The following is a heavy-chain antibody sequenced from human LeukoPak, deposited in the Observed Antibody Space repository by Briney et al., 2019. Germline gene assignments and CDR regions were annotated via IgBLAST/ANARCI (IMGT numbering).Heavy chain of an antibody. CDR1: GYSFTSSY. J-gene: IGHJ4*02. CDR3: ARDQEAFDY. V-gene: IGHV1-46*01. Sequence: GASVTVSCKASGYSFTSSYIHWVRQAPGQGLEWMGMIYPRDGSTSYAQKFQGRVTVTRDTSTSTVHMELSGLRSEDTAVYYCARDQEAFDYWGQGTLVTVSS. CDR2: IYPRDGST.